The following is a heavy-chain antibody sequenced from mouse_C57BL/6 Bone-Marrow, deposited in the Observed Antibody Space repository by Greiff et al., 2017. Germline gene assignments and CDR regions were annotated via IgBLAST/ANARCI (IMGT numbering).Heavy chain of an antibody. J-gene: IGHJ1*03. CDR3: ARWVLGV. CDR2: INPSTGGT. Sequence: EVQLQQSGPELVKPGASVKISCKASGYSFTGYYMNWVKQSPEKSLEWIGEINPSTGGTTYNQKFKAKATLTVDKSSSTAYMQLKSLTSEDSAVYYCARWVLGVWGTGTTVTVSS. CDR1: GYSFTGYY. V-gene: IGHV1-42*01.